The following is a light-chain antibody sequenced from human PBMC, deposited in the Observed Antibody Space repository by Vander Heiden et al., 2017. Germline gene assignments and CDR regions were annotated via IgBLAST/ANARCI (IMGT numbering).Light chain of an antibody. CDR2: GAS. CDR1: QSVSCH. Sequence: VMTPSPAPLSSSPGERATPSCSGSQSVSCHSAWYQKQPGQPPRLLFDGASTRATAIPATGSGSGSATEFTLSITSLQSEDFAVYYCKQDKHYPITFGGGTRLEMK. CDR3: KQDKHYPIT. V-gene: IGKV3-15*01. J-gene: IGKJ4*01.